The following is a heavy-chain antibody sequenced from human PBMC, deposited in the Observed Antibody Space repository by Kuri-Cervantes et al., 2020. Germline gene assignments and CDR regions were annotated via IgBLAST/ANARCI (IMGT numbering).Heavy chain of an antibody. CDR3: ARVQYGGDTN. J-gene: IGHJ4*02. V-gene: IGHV4-31*03. CDR1: GGSISSGGYY. CDR2: IYYSGST. Sequence: SETLSLTCTVSGGSISSGGYYWSWIRQHPGKGLEWIGYIYYSGSTYYNPSLKSRVTISVYTSKNQFSLKLSSVTAAETAVYYCARVQYGGDTNWGQGTLVTVSS. D-gene: IGHD2-21*02.